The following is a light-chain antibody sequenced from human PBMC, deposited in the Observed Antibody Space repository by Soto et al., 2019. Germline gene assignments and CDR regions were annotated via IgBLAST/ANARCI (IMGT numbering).Light chain of an antibody. J-gene: IGKJ1*01. Sequence: EIVLTHSPGTLSLSPGERATLSCRASQSVSSSYLAWYQQKPGQAPRLLIYGASSRATGIPDRFSGSGSGALFGSSGRRLETEDFAVYYCRKYGRSAPWASGQVTKVAIK. V-gene: IGKV3-20*01. CDR2: GAS. CDR1: QSVSSSY. CDR3: RKYGRSAPWA.